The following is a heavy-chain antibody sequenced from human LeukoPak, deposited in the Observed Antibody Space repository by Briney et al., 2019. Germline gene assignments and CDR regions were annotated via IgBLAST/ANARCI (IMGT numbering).Heavy chain of an antibody. Sequence: SQTLSLTCAISGDSVSSNRFTWNWIRQSPSRGLEWLGRTYYRSKWSNDYSESVKSRIIISPDTSKNQFSLQLKSVTPEDTAVYYCARVSGGVFEDWGQGTLVTVSS. CDR1: GDSVSSNRFT. D-gene: IGHD2-8*01. CDR3: ARVSGGVFED. V-gene: IGHV6-1*01. CDR2: TYYRSKWSN. J-gene: IGHJ4*02.